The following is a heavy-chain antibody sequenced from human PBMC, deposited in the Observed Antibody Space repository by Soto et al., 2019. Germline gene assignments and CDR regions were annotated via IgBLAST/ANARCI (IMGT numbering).Heavy chain of an antibody. D-gene: IGHD5-12*01. Sequence: GGSLRLSCAASGLTFSSYAMCWVRQAPGKGLEWVSAISGSGGSTYYADSVKGRFTISRDNSKNTLYLQMNSLRAEDTAVYYCAKVTRGYSGYDPGSYYFDYWGQGTPVTVSS. CDR1: GLTFSSYA. CDR3: AKVTRGYSGYDPGSYYFDY. CDR2: ISGSGGST. J-gene: IGHJ4*02. V-gene: IGHV3-23*01.